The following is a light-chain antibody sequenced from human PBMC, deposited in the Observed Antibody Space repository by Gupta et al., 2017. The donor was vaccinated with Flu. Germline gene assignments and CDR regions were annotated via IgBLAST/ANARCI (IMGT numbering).Light chain of an antibody. CDR1: TGAVTSVNF. CDR3: LLHYGDVYV. V-gene: IGLV7-43*01. Sequence: QTVVTPELSLTVSPGGTVTLTCASSTGAVTSVNFPNWSQQKPGQAPRALIYSTSDRYSWTPARFSGSRLGGKAALTLSGVQHEDEAEYYCLLHYGDVYVFGTGTKVTVL. J-gene: IGLJ1*01. CDR2: STS.